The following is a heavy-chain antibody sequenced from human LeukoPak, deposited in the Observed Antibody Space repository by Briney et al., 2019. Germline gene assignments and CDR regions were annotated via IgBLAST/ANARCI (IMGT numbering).Heavy chain of an antibody. CDR2: ISYDGSNK. V-gene: IGHV3-30*04. CDR1: GFTFSSYA. J-gene: IGHJ4*02. CDR3: ARSQCRYCSGGSCYTH. D-gene: IGHD2-15*01. Sequence: GGSLRLSCAASGFTFSSYAMHWVRQAPGKGLEWVAVISYDGSNKYYADSVKGRFTISRDNSKNTLYLQMNSLRAEDTAVYYCARSQCRYCSGGSCYTHWGQGTLVTVSS.